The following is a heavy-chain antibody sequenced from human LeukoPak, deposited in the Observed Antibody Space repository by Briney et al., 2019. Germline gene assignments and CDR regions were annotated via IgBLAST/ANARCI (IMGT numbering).Heavy chain of an antibody. CDR2: ISGNNGNT. CDR3: ARDPYSSSWYSVHFDY. Sequence: ASVKVSCKASGYTFISYGISWVRQAPGQGLEWMGWISGNNGNTYYAQKVQGRVTMTTDTSTSTVYMELRSLRSDDTAVYYCARDPYSSSWYSVHFDYWGQGTLVTVSS. V-gene: IGHV1-18*01. D-gene: IGHD6-13*01. CDR1: GYTFISYG. J-gene: IGHJ4*02.